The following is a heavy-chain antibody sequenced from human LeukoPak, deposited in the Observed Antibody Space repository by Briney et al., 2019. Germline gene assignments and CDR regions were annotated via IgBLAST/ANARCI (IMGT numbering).Heavy chain of an antibody. V-gene: IGHV3-48*02. CDR2: ISSSRSAI. CDR1: GFTFSGYS. Sequence: GGSLRLSCAASGFTFSGYSMNWVRQAPAKGLEWVSYISSSRSAIHYADSVKGRFTISRDNAKNSLYLQMDSLRDEDTAVYYCARDYVYAFNIWGQGTMVTVSS. CDR3: ARDYVYAFNI. D-gene: IGHD3-10*02. J-gene: IGHJ3*02.